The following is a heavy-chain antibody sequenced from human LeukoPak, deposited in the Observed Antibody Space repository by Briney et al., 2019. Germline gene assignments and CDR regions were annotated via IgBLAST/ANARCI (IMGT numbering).Heavy chain of an antibody. J-gene: IGHJ5*02. Sequence: ASVKVSCKASGYTFTGYYMHWVRQAPGQGPEWMGRINPITGGTNYAQKFQGRAIMTRETSISTAYMELSSLTPDDTAVYYCAGQYQTLGGVDPWGQGTLVTVSP. CDR1: GYTFTGYY. D-gene: IGHD4-11*01. V-gene: IGHV1-2*06. CDR2: INPITGGT. CDR3: AGQYQTLGGVDP.